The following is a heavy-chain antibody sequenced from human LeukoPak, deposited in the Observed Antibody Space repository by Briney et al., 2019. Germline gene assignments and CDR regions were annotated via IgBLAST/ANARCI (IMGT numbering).Heavy chain of an antibody. CDR1: GFTFSAFG. Sequence: GGSLRLSCAASGFTFSAFGMNWVRQAPGKGLEWVSTITKSGDSTYYADSVRGRFTISRDNSKNALYLQMNSLRVEDTAVYYCAIDPNWGTHSWGQGVLVTVSS. J-gene: IGHJ4*02. V-gene: IGHV3-23*01. CDR3: AIDPNWGTHS. CDR2: ITKSGDST. D-gene: IGHD7-27*01.